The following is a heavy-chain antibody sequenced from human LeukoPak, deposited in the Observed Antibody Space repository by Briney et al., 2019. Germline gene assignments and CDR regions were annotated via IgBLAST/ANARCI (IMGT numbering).Heavy chain of an antibody. Sequence: PGGSLRLSCAASGFTFSSYSMNWVHQAPGKGLEWVSSIIRCSSYIYYADSVKGRFTISRDNAKNSLYLQMNSLRAEDTAVYYCARDISDLRGEYSYGSGYFDYWGQGTLVTVSS. CDR1: GFTFSSYS. J-gene: IGHJ4*02. V-gene: IGHV3-21*01. CDR3: ARDISDLRGEYSYGSGYFDY. CDR2: IIRCSSYI. D-gene: IGHD5-18*01.